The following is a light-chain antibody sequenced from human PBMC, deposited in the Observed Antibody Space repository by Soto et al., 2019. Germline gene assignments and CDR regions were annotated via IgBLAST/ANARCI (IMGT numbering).Light chain of an antibody. CDR2: DTN. V-gene: IGLV7-46*01. J-gene: IGLJ2*01. CDR3: LLAYTGARV. CDR1: TGAVTSDHF. Sequence: QAVVTQESSLTVSPGGTVTLTCGSSTGAVTSDHFPFWFQQKPGQAPRALIDDTNTRHSWTPARFLGSLLGGKAALTLSGAQPEDEADYYCLLAYTGARVFGGGTKLTVL.